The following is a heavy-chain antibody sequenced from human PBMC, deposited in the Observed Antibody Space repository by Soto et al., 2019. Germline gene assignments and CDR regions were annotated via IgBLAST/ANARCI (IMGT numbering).Heavy chain of an antibody. Sequence: SVKVSCKASGGTFSSYAISWVRQAPGQGLEWMGGIIPIFGTANYAQKFQGRVTITADESTSTAYMELSSLRSEDTAVYYCARGGIVVVVAATMSWFDPWGQGTLVTVSS. D-gene: IGHD2-15*01. CDR2: IIPIFGTA. V-gene: IGHV1-69*13. CDR1: GGTFSSYA. J-gene: IGHJ5*02. CDR3: ARGGIVVVVAATMSWFDP.